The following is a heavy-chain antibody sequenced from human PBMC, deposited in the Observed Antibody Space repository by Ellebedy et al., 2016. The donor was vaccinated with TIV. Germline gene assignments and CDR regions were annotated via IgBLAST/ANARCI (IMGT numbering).Heavy chain of an antibody. CDR1: GFTFSDYD. V-gene: IGHV3-13*01. Sequence: GESLKISXAASGFTFSDYDMHWVRQGRGESLEWVTGIGTTGDAYYSDSVKCRFTISRENAKSSFYLQMNSLTDGDRAVYYCARGGYFGSGIYNAFDIWGQGTKVTVSS. J-gene: IGHJ3*02. CDR3: ARGGYFGSGIYNAFDI. CDR2: IGTTGDA. D-gene: IGHD3-10*01.